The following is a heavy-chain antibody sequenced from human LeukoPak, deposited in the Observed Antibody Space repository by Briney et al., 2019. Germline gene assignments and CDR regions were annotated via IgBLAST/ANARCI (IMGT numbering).Heavy chain of an antibody. CDR1: GFTFSSYW. Sequence: PGGSLRLSCAASGFTFSSYWMHWVRHAPGKGLVWVSRITRDGSGTNYADSLKGRFTISRDNAKNTLYLQMNSLGAEDTAIYYCARANPVAAADYWGQGTLVTVSS. V-gene: IGHV3-74*01. D-gene: IGHD6-13*01. J-gene: IGHJ4*02. CDR2: ITRDGSGT. CDR3: ARANPVAAADY.